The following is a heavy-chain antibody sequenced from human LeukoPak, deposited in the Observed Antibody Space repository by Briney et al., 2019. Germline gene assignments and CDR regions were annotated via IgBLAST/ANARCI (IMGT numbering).Heavy chain of an antibody. J-gene: IGHJ5*02. D-gene: IGHD1-26*01. CDR3: VTGRYSYGWYDH. Sequence: PSETLSLTCTDPGGSISSFYWSRIRQPPGKGLEWIGYMYYGGSPNYNPSLNSRVNTSLDTSKEQFSLKLNSVTTADTAVYYCVTGRYSYGWYDHWGQGILVIVSS. CDR2: MYYGGSP. CDR1: GGSISSFY. V-gene: IGHV4-59*13.